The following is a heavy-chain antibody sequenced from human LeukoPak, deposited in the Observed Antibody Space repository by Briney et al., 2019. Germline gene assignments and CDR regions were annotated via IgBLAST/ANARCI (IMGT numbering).Heavy chain of an antibody. CDR1: GFTFSTYW. V-gene: IGHV3-7*01. J-gene: IGHJ4*02. CDR2: MKRDGSEI. Sequence: GGSLRLSCSASGFTFSTYWMSWVRQAPGKGLEWVANMKRDGSEIYYVDSVRGRFTISRDKAKNSLYLQMNSLRDEDTAVYYCARDPSTGTATYFDYWGQGTLVTVSS. CDR3: ARDPSTGTATYFDY. D-gene: IGHD4-17*01.